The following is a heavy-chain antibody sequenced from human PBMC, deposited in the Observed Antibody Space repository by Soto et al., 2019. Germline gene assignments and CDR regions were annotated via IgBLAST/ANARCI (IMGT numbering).Heavy chain of an antibody. CDR1: GFTFSSYA. CDR2: ISYDGSNK. Sequence: QVQLVESGGRVVQPGRSLRLSCAASGFTFSSYAMHWVRQAPGKGLEWVAVISYDGSNKYYADSVKGRFTISRDNSKNKLYLQMNSLRAEDTAVYYCARGSYYGAFDIWGQGTMVTVSS. V-gene: IGHV3-30-3*01. CDR3: ARGSYYGAFDI. J-gene: IGHJ3*02. D-gene: IGHD1-26*01.